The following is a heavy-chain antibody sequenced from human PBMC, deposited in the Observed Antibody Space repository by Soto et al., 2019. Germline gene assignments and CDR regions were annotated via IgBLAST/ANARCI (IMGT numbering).Heavy chain of an antibody. V-gene: IGHV4-39*01. CDR1: GDSIKGGGYF. J-gene: IGHJ5*02. CDR3: SSHGLPPGGSWYGGVSYFAP. Sequence: QLQLHESGPGLVKPSETLSLTCSVSGDSIKGGGYFWGWVRQPPGKGLEWIGSISYTGNPYCSPSLRCRVARPVEPSNTEFSMRRTCQTAVDTAVYFCSSHGLPPGGSWYGGVSYFAPWGQGIRVTVSS. CDR2: ISYTGNP. D-gene: IGHD6-13*01.